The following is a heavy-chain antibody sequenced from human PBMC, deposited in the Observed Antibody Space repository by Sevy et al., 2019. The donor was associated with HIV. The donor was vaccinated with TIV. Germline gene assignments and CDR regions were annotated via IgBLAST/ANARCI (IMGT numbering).Heavy chain of an antibody. Sequence: ASVKVSCKASGYTFTGYYMHWVRQAPGQGLEWMGWINPNSGGTNYAQKFQGRVTMTRDTSISTAYMELGRLRSDDTAVYYCARWIVVVPAAHQDFDYWGQGTLVTVSS. CDR1: GYTFTGYY. J-gene: IGHJ4*02. V-gene: IGHV1-2*02. CDR3: ARWIVVVPAAHQDFDY. D-gene: IGHD2-2*01. CDR2: INPNSGGT.